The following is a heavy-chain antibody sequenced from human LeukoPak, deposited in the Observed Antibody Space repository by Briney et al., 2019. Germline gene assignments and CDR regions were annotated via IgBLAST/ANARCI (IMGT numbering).Heavy chain of an antibody. J-gene: IGHJ4*02. CDR3: ASQVSTVTTVDY. CDR1: GGTFCSYA. D-gene: IGHD4-17*01. CDR2: IIPIFGTA. V-gene: IGHV1-69*13. Sequence: GASVKVSCKASGGTFCSYAISWVRQAPGQGLEWMGGIIPIFGTANYAQKFQGRVTITADESTSTAYMELSSLRSEDTAVYYCASQVSTVTTVDYWGQGTLVTVSS.